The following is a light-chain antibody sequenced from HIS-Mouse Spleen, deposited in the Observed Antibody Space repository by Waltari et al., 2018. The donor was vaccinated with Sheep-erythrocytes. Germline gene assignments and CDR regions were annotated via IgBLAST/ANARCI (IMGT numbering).Light chain of an antibody. CDR2: DVS. J-gene: IGLJ3*02. CDR1: SMDVGGYNY. V-gene: IGLV2-14*03. CDR3: SSYTSSSTWV. Sequence: QSALTQPASVSGSPGQSFTISCTGTSMDVGGYNYVSWYQQHPGKAPNLMIYDVSNRPSGVSNRFSGSKSGNTASLTISGLQAEDEADYYCSSYTSSSTWVFGGGTKLTVL.